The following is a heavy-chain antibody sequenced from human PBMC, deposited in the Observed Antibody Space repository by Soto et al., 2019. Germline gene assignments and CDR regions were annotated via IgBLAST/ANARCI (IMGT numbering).Heavy chain of an antibody. Sequence: QVQLVESGGGVVQPGRSLRLSCAASGFTFNNYPMHWVRQAPGKGLEWVAAISYDGTNKYYADSVKGRFTISRDNSKNMLYLQMNSLRPEDTAVYYCPREGLRTYFDYWGQGTRVTVSS. CDR2: ISYDGTNK. J-gene: IGHJ4*02. CDR3: PREGLRTYFDY. V-gene: IGHV3-30-3*01. CDR1: GFTFNNYP.